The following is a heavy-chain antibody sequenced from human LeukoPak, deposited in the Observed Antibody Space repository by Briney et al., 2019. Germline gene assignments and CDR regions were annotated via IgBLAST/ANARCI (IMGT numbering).Heavy chain of an antibody. J-gene: IGHJ6*03. V-gene: IGHV3-7*01. CDR1: VLSFGRYW. Sequence: GGSLRLSCVGPVLSFGRYWMRGVRESRGRGLEWGAHINQEGSEKYYMDSVKGLFTISRDNAKMSLNLQMYSVRGEDTSVYFCETDFKGGFMVRGGVKNYYYMDVWGKRATVTASS. CDR2: INQEGSEK. CDR3: ETDFKGGFMVRGGVKNYYYMDV. D-gene: IGHD3-10*01.